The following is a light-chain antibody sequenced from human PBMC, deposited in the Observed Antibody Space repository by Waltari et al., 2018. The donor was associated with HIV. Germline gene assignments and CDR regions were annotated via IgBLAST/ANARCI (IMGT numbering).Light chain of an antibody. J-gene: IGLJ1*01. Sequence: QSVRTQPPSASGPPGQRVTIPCSGSSSNMGINSVSGFQQLPGTAPKVLIYTDNQRPSGVPDRFSGSKSGTSASLAISGLRSEDEADYFCAAWDDRLRGYVFGTGTKVTVL. V-gene: IGLV1-47*01. CDR1: SSNMGINS. CDR2: TDN. CDR3: AAWDDRLRGYV.